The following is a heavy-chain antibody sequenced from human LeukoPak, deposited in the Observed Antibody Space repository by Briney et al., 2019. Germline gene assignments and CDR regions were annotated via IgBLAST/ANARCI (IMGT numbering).Heavy chain of an antibody. V-gene: IGHV3-15*01. CDR3: TTGGVVVVVAATLADY. D-gene: IGHD2-15*01. CDR2: IKSKTDGGTT. Sequence: GGSLRLSCAASGFTFSNAWMSWVRQAPGKGLEWVGRIKSKTDGGTTDYAAPVKGRRAISRDDSKNTLYLQMNSLKTEDTAVYYCTTGGVVVVVAATLADYWGQGTLVTVSS. J-gene: IGHJ4*02. CDR1: GFTFSNAW.